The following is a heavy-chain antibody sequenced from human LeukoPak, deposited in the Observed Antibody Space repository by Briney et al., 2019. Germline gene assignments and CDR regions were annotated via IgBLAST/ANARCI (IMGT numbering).Heavy chain of an antibody. CDR3: ARDDGDYAHPVDY. Sequence: ASVKVSCKASGYTFTSYAMHWVRQAPGQRLEWMGWINAGNGNTKYSQKFQGRVTITRDTSASTAYMELNSLRAEDTAVYYCARDDGDYAHPVDYWGQGTLVTVSS. CDR1: GYTFTSYA. D-gene: IGHD4-17*01. CDR2: INAGNGNT. J-gene: IGHJ4*02. V-gene: IGHV1-3*01.